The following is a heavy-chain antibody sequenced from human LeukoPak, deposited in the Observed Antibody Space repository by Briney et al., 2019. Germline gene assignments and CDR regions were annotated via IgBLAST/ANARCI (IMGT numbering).Heavy chain of an antibody. CDR1: GYTFTGYY. J-gene: IGHJ4*02. V-gene: IGHV1-2*02. CDR2: INPNSGGP. CDR3: ARGDDILTGYFDY. Sequence: ASVKVSCKASGYTFTGYYMHWVRQAPGQGLEWMGWINPNSGGPNYAQKFQGRVTMTRDTSISTAYMELSRLRSDDTAVYYCARGDDILTGYFDYWGQGTLVTVSS. D-gene: IGHD3-9*01.